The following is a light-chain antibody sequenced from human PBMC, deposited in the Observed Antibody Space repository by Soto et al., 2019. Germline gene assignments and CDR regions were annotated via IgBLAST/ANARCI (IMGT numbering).Light chain of an antibody. Sequence: ETVLTQSPGTLSLSPGERATLSCRASQSVSSNYLAWYQQKPGQAPRLLIYRASSRATGIPDRFSGSGSGTGFTLTISRLEPEDFVVYYCQQECRSPSSCTFGQGTKVEI. V-gene: IGKV3-20*01. CDR2: RAS. CDR1: QSVSSNY. J-gene: IGKJ1*01. CDR3: QQECRSPSSCT.